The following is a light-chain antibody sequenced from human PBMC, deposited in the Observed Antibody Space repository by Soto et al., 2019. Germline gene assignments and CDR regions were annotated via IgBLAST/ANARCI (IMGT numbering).Light chain of an antibody. CDR1: QSVSSSY. Sequence: IVLTQSPAMLGLSPGGRATLSCRASQSVSSSYLAWYQHKPGQAPRLLIHGASSRVTGTPDRFSGSGSGTDFTLTITRLEPEDFAVYYCQQYQSLTFGGGTKVDIK. V-gene: IGKV3-20*01. CDR3: QQYQSLT. J-gene: IGKJ4*01. CDR2: GAS.